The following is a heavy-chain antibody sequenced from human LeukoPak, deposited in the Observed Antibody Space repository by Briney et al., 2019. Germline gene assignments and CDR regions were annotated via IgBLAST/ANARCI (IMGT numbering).Heavy chain of an antibody. CDR1: RFTFSSYA. J-gene: IGHJ1*01. CDR2: ISHDGTYG. CDR3: ARDRITVPGMGAFQH. D-gene: IGHD6-19*01. V-gene: IGHV3-30*04. Sequence: PGGSLRLSCAASRFTFSSYAMQWVRQAPGKGLEWVAGISHDGTYGYQADSVKGRFTISRDNSKSTLYLQMNSLRVEDTAIYYCARDRITVPGMGAFQHWGQGTLVTVSS.